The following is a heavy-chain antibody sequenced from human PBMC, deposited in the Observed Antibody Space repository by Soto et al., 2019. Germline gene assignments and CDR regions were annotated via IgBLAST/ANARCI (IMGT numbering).Heavy chain of an antibody. CDR2: IYPGDSDT. CDR1: GYTVSSYW. Sequence: PGESVKSSCKGSGYTVSSYWIGWVRQMPGKGLEWMGIIYPGDSDTRYSPSFQGQVTISADKSISTAYLQWSSLKASDTAIYYCARHDSPSVIYYYYGMDVWGQGTTVTVSS. D-gene: IGHD2-15*01. V-gene: IGHV5-51*01. J-gene: IGHJ6*02. CDR3: ARHDSPSVIYYYYGMDV.